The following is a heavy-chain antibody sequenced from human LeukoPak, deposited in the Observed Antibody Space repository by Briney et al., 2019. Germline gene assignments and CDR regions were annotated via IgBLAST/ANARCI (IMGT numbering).Heavy chain of an antibody. CDR3: ARWVVNYFYMDV. Sequence: PSETLSLTCTVSGGSISSGSYYWSWIRQPAGKGLEWIGRIYTSGSTNYNPSLKSRVTMSVDTSKNQFSLKLISVTAADTAVYYCARWVVNYFYMDVWGKGTTVTVSS. D-gene: IGHD2-21*01. J-gene: IGHJ6*03. CDR1: GGSISSGSYY. CDR2: IYTSGST. V-gene: IGHV4-61*02.